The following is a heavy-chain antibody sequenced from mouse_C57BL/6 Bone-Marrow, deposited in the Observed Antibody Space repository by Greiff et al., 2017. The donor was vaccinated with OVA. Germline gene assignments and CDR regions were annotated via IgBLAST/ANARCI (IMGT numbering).Heavy chain of an antibody. D-gene: IGHD4-1*01. CDR3: ARGNWDRAMDY. Sequence: EVKLVESGEGLVKPGGSLKLSCAASGYTFSSYAMSWVRQTPEKRLEWVAYISSGGDSIYYEHTVKGRSTISRDNARNTLYLQMSSLKSEDTAMYYCARGNWDRAMDYWGQGTSVTVSS. CDR2: ISSGGDSI. V-gene: IGHV5S21*01. CDR1: GYTFSSYA. J-gene: IGHJ4*01.